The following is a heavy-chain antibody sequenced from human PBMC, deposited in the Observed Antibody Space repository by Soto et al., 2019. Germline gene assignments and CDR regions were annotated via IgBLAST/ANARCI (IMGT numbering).Heavy chain of an antibody. CDR3: ARLRGGRYLDY. CDR2: IYYSGST. V-gene: IGHV4-59*01. CDR1: GGSISSYY. J-gene: IGHJ4*02. Sequence: SETLSLTCTVSGGSISSYYWSWIRQPPGKGLEWIGYIYYSGSTNYNPSLKSRVTISVDTSKNQFSLKLSSVTAADTAVYYCARLRGGRYLDYWGQGTLVTVSS.